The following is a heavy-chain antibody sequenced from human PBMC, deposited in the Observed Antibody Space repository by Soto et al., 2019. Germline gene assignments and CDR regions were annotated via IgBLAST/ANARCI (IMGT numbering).Heavy chain of an antibody. CDR3: ARGVGSGTYYNQYNWFDP. CDR2: INTYNGNT. CDR1: GYTFTNYG. D-gene: IGHD3-10*01. J-gene: IGHJ5*02. Sequence: ASVKVSCKASGYTFTNYGISWVRQAPGQGLEWMGWINTYNGNTNHAQKLQGRVTMTTDTSTSTAYMELRSLRSDDTAVYYCARGVGSGTYYNQYNWFDPWGQGTLVTFSS. V-gene: IGHV1-18*01.